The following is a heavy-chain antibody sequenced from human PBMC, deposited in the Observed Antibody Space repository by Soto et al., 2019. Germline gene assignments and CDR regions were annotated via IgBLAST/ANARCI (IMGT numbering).Heavy chain of an antibody. D-gene: IGHD5-12*01. J-gene: IGHJ4*02. Sequence: SETLSLTCAFYGGSFIGYYWSWIRQPPGKGLEWIGEINHSGSTNYNPSLKSRVTISVDTSKNQFSLKLSSVTAADTAVYYCARLSPYSGYDYDYWGQGTLVTVSS. CDR1: GGSFIGYY. CDR2: INHSGST. V-gene: IGHV4-34*01. CDR3: ARLSPYSGYDYDY.